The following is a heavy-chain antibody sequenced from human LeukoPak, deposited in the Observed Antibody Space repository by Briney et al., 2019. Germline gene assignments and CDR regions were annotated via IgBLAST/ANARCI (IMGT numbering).Heavy chain of an antibody. V-gene: IGHV4-59*11. CDR1: GGSIGSHY. D-gene: IGHD3-22*01. J-gene: IGHJ4*02. CDR2: VYDIGST. Sequence: SETLSLTCTVSGGSIGSHYWTWIRQTPGKGLEWIGYVYDIGSTNYNPSLKSRVTISVDKSKNQFSLKLSSVTAADTAVYYCARVGDSSAYYPFDYWGQGTLVTVSS. CDR3: ARVGDSSAYYPFDY.